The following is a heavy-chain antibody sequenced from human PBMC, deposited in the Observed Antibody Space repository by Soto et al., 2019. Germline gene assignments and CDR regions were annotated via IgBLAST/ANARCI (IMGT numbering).Heavy chain of an antibody. D-gene: IGHD1-20*01. CDR3: AVSNWKGFGI. V-gene: IGHV4-34*01. Sequence: QVQLQQWGAGLLKPSETLSLTCAVYGGSFSGYYWSWIRQPPGKGLEWIGEINNRGSTNYNPSLKSRVTISVDTSKNQFSLKLSSVTAADTAVYYCAVSNWKGFGIWGQGTMVTVSS. J-gene: IGHJ3*02. CDR1: GGSFSGYY. CDR2: INNRGST.